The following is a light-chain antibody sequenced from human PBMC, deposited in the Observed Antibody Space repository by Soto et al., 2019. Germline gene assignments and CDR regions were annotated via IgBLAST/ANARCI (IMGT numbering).Light chain of an antibody. Sequence: QSALTQPASVSGSPGQSITISCTGTSSDVGGYNYVSWYQQHPGKAPKLMIYDVSNRPSGVSNRFSGSKSGNTASLTISGLQAEYEVDYYCSSYTSSSTLLYVFGTGTKLTVL. CDR1: SSDVGGYNY. J-gene: IGLJ1*01. CDR3: SSYTSSSTLLYV. V-gene: IGLV2-14*01. CDR2: DVS.